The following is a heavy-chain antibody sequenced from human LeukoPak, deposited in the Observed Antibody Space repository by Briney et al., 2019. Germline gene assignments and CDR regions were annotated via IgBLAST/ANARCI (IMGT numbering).Heavy chain of an antibody. CDR1: GGSISSGSYY. V-gene: IGHV4-61*02. CDR2: IYTSGST. CDR3: ASGYSYGSYYFDY. D-gene: IGHD5-18*01. J-gene: IGHJ4*02. Sequence: SETLSLTCTVSGGSISSGSYYWSWIRQPAWKGLEGIGRIYTSGSTNYNPSLKRRVTISVDTSKNQFSLKLSSVTAADTALYYCASGYSYGSYYFDYWGQGTLVTVSS.